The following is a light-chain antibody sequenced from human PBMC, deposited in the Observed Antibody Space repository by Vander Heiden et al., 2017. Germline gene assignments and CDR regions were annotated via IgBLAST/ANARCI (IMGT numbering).Light chain of an antibody. CDR1: QSISSY. CDR3: QQIDCTPMST. V-gene: IGKV1-39*01. Sequence: DIQMTQSPSSLSASVGDRVTITCRASQSISSYLNWYQQKPGKAPKLLIYAASSLQSGVPSRFSGSGSGTDFTLTISSLQPEDFATYYCQQIDCTPMSTFGQGTKLEIK. CDR2: AAS. J-gene: IGKJ2*01.